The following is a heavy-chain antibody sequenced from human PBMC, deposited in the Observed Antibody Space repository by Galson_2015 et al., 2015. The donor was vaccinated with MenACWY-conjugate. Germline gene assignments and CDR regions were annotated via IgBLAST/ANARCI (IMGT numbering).Heavy chain of an antibody. CDR2: ISSSSGII. CDR3: ARDRNWAFDY. D-gene: IGHD7-27*01. J-gene: IGHJ4*02. CDR1: GFSFSTYS. V-gene: IGHV3-48*02. Sequence: SLRLSCAASGFSFSTYSMNWVRQAPGKGLEWVSYISSSSGIISYADSVKGRFTTSTDNAKNSLYLQMNSLRDEDTAVYYCARDRNWAFDYWGQGTLVTVSS.